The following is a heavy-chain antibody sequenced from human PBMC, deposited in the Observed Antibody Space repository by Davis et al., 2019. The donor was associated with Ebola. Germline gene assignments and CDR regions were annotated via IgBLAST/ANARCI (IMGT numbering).Heavy chain of an antibody. J-gene: IGHJ6*02. V-gene: IGHV1-69*06. CDR1: GYIFTSYA. D-gene: IGHD3-10*01. CDR3: ARGELRFDSLQTSWYYYYGMDV. Sequence: SVKVSCKASGYIFTSYAIHWVRQAPGQGLEWMGRIIPIFGTANYAQKFQGRVTITADKSTSTAYMELSSLRSEDTAVYYCARGELRFDSLQTSWYYYYGMDVWGQGTTVTVSS. CDR2: IIPIFGTA.